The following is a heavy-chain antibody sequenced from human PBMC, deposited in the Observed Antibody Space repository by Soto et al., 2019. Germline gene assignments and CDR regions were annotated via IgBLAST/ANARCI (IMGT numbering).Heavy chain of an antibody. CDR3: ARGYYDFWSGSSDAFDI. D-gene: IGHD3-3*01. CDR1: GGSISSYY. V-gene: IGHV4-59*01. Sequence: SETLSLTCTVSGGSISSYYWSWIRQPPGKGLEWIGYIYYSGSTNYNPSLKSRVTISVDTSKNQFSLKLSSVTAADTAVYYCARGYYDFWSGSSDAFDIWGQGTMVTVS. CDR2: IYYSGST. J-gene: IGHJ3*02.